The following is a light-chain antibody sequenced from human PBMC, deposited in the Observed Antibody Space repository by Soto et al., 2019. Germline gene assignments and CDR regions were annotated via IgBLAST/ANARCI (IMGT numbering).Light chain of an antibody. J-gene: IGKJ1*01. CDR2: KAS. V-gene: IGKV1-5*03. CDR3: QQYNSYSWT. CDR1: QSISSG. Sequence: DIQMTQSPSTLSASVGDRFTITCRASQSISSGLAWYQQKPGKAPKLLIYKASSLESGVPSRFSGSGSGTEFTLTISSLQPDDFATYYCQQYNSYSWTFGQGTKVEIK.